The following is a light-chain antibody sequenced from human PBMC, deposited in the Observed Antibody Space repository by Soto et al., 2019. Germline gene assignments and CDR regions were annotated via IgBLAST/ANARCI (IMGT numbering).Light chain of an antibody. V-gene: IGKV1-5*03. CDR1: QTISSY. CDR2: KAS. J-gene: IGKJ4*01. Sequence: DIQMTQSPSTLSGSVGDRVTITCRASQTISSYLAWYQQKPGKAPKLLIYKASTLKSGVPSRFSGSESGTEFTLTIDSLQPEDFATYYCQHVKSYPRTFGGGTKVDIK. CDR3: QHVKSYPRT.